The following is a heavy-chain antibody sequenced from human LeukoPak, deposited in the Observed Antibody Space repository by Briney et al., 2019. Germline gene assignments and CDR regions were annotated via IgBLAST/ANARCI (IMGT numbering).Heavy chain of an antibody. V-gene: IGHV4-34*01. CDR3: AREGRDGYNRFDY. CDR1: GGSFSGYY. Sequence: SETLSLTCAVYGGSFSGYYWSWIRQPPGKGLEWVGEINHSGNTNYNPSLKSRATISVDTSKNQFSLKLSSVTAADTAVYYCAREGRDGYNRFDYWGQGTLVTVSS. J-gene: IGHJ4*02. CDR2: INHSGNT. D-gene: IGHD5-24*01.